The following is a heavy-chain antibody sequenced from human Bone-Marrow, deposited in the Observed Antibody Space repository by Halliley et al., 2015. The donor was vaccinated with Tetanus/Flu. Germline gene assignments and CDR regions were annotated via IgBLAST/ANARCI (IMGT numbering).Heavy chain of an antibody. J-gene: IGHJ4*02. D-gene: IGHD2-8*01. Sequence: FYRSKWSNEYAVSVKRRITINPDTSKNQFSLQLTFVPPEDTAVYYCAWGVGAVHGAYYFDYWGQGILVTVSS. CDR2: FYRSKWSN. V-gene: IGHV6-1*01. CDR3: AWGVGAVHGAYYFDY.